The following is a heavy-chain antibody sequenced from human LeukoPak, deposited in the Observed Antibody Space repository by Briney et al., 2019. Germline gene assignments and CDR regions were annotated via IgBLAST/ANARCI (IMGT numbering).Heavy chain of an antibody. CDR3: ARGGYYYDRSGYLGY. V-gene: IGHV3-21*01. Sequence: KPGGSLRLSCAASGFTFSSYSMNWVRQAPGKGLEWVSSISSSSSYIYYADSVKGRFTISRDNAKNSLYLQMNSLRAEDTAVYYCARGGYYYDRSGYLGYWGQGTLVTVSS. D-gene: IGHD3-22*01. CDR1: GFTFSSYS. J-gene: IGHJ4*02. CDR2: ISSSSSYI.